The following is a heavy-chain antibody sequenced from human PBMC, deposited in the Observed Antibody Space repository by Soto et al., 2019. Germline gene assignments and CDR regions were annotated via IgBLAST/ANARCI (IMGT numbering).Heavy chain of an antibody. CDR2: ISSGSSVI. Sequence: EVQLVESGGGLVKPGESLRLSCVASDSTFRSYSMNWVRQAPGRGLEWVSIISSGSSVIFYADSMKGRFTISRDNAKNSLYLHMNSLRAEDTAVYYCARGGRGYTKDDTFDIWGQGTMVTVSS. J-gene: IGHJ3*02. CDR3: ARGGRGYTKDDTFDI. V-gene: IGHV3-21*01. D-gene: IGHD2-2*02. CDR1: DSTFRSYS.